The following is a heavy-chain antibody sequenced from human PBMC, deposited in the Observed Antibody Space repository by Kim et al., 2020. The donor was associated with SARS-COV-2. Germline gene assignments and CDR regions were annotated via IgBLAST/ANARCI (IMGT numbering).Heavy chain of an antibody. D-gene: IGHD6-19*01. Sequence: GGSLRLSCAASGFTISDHYMDWVRQAPGKGLYWVGRTRNRPRGYTTEHAASVKGRFTISRDESKNSVYLQMNSLKSEDTAVYYCTRRYSSGWYSDTFDIWGQGTMVTVSS. CDR2: TRNRPRGYTT. CDR3: TRRYSSGWYSDTFDI. CDR1: GFTISDHY. J-gene: IGHJ3*02. V-gene: IGHV3-72*01.